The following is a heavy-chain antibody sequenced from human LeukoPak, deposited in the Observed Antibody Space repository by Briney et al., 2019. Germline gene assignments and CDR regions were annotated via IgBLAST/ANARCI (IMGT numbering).Heavy chain of an antibody. CDR3: TTDNIPDGDSYYFDY. D-gene: IGHD4-17*01. CDR1: GFTFSNAW. J-gene: IGHJ4*02. Sequence: GGSLRLSCAASGFTFSNAWMSWVRQAPGKGLEWVGRIKSKTDGGTTDYAAPVKGRFTISRDDSKNTLNLPMNSLKTEDTAVYYCTTDNIPDGDSYYFDYWGQGTLVTVSS. V-gene: IGHV3-15*01. CDR2: IKSKTDGGTT.